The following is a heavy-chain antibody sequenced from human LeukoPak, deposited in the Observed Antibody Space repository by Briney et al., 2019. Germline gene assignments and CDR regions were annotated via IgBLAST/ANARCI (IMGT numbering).Heavy chain of an antibody. J-gene: IGHJ4*02. V-gene: IGHV3-7*01. Sequence: PGGSLRLSCAASGFTFSSYWMSWVRQAPGKGLEWVANIKQDGSEKYYVDSVKGRFTISRDNAKNSLYLQMNSLRAEDTAVYYCARDSYGYLFGPVPLDYWGQGTLVTVSS. CDR1: GFTFSSYW. CDR2: IKQDGSEK. D-gene: IGHD5-18*01. CDR3: ARDSYGYLFGPVPLDY.